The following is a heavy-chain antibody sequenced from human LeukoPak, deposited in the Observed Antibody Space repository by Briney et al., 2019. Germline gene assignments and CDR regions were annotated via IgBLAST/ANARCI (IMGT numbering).Heavy chain of an antibody. J-gene: IGHJ2*01. Sequence: ASMKVSCKASGYTFINYGFSWVRQAPGQGLEWMGWISAYSGNTNYLQKFKGRVTMTTDTSTNTVYMELRSLRSDDTAVYYCARVSTNSRVAGYDPQWYFDLWGRGTPVTVSP. CDR3: ARVSTNSRVAGYDPQWYFDL. V-gene: IGHV1-18*04. CDR2: ISAYSGNT. D-gene: IGHD5-12*01. CDR1: GYTFINYG.